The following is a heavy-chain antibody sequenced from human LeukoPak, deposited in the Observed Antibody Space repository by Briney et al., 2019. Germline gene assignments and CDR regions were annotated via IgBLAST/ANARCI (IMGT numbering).Heavy chain of an antibody. V-gene: IGHV1-69*13. CDR1: GGTFSSYA. CDR3: ARGGGCSSTSCTSHYYYYYMDV. CDR2: IILIFGTA. D-gene: IGHD2-2*01. J-gene: IGHJ6*03. Sequence: ALVKVSCKAPGGTFSSYAISWARQAPGQGLEWMGGIILIFGTANYAQKFQGRVTITADESTSTAYMELSSLRSKDTAVYYCARGGGCSSTSCTSHYYYYYMDVWGQGTTVTISS.